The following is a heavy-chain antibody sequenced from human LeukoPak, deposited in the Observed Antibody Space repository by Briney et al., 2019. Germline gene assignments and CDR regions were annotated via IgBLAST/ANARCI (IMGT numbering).Heavy chain of an antibody. CDR3: ARTSGYPPYYYYMDV. Sequence: GSGPMLVNPSETLSLTCTVSGGSISSYYWSWIRQPAGKGLEWIGRIYTSGSTNYNPSLKSRVTMSVDTSKNQFSLKLSSVTAADTAVYYCARTSGYPPYYYYMDVWGKGTTVTVS. CDR2: IYTSGST. V-gene: IGHV4-4*07. J-gene: IGHJ6*03. CDR1: GGSISSYY. D-gene: IGHD3-22*01.